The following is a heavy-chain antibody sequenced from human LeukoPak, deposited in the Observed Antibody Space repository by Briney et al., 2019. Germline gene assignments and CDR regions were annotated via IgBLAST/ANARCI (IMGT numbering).Heavy chain of an antibody. D-gene: IGHD5-24*01. V-gene: IGHV4-34*01. J-gene: IGHJ5*02. CDR1: GGSFSGYY. CDR2: INHSGST. Sequence: PSETLSLTCAVYGGSFSGYYWSWIRQPPGKGLEWIGEINHSGSTNYNPSLKSRVTISVDTSKNQFSLKLSSVTAADTAVYYCARTPRRNWFDPWGQGTLVTVSS. CDR3: ARTPRRNWFDP.